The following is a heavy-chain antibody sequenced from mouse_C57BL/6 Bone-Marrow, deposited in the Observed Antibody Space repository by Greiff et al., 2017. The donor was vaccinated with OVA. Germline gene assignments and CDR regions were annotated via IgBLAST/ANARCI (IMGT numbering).Heavy chain of an antibody. D-gene: IGHD1-1*01. CDR1: GFSFTSYA. Sequence: QVHVKQSGPGLVAPSHSLSITCTVSGFSFTSYAISWVRQPPGKGLEWLGVIWTGGGTNYNSALKSRLSISKDNSKSQVFLKMNSLQTDDTARYYCARRGIYYYGSSLFDYWGQGTTLTVSS. V-gene: IGHV2-9-1*01. CDR2: IWTGGGT. CDR3: ARRGIYYYGSSLFDY. J-gene: IGHJ2*01.